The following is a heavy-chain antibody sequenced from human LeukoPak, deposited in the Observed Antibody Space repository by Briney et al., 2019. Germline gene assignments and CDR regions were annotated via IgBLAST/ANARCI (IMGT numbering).Heavy chain of an antibody. CDR2: ISHGSTRL. D-gene: IGHD5-18*01. CDR1: GLTFSTYS. Sequence: GRSLRLSRAASGLTFSTYSMNWVRQAPGNGLEWISHISHGSTRLFYADSVEGRFTVSRDDAKSSLYLQMNGLRVDDTAVYYCARDPGYSYAMDSWGQGTLVTVSS. V-gene: IGHV3-48*01. J-gene: IGHJ4*02. CDR3: ARDPGYSYAMDS.